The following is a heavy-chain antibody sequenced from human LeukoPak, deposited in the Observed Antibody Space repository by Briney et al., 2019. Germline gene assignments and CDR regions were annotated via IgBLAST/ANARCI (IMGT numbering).Heavy chain of an antibody. Sequence: GGSLRLSGAASGFSFSSYAMSWVRQAPGKGLEWASGLSGSGGSTYYADIVKGRFTISRDNSKNTLYLQIDSLRAEDTAVYYCAKGHDILADYLDYWGQGTLVTVSS. CDR1: GFSFSSYA. J-gene: IGHJ4*02. CDR2: LSGSGGST. V-gene: IGHV3-23*01. D-gene: IGHD3-9*01. CDR3: AKGHDILADYLDY.